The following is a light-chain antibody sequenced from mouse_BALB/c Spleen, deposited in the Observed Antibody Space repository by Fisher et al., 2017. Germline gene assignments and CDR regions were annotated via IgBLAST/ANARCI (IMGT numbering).Light chain of an antibody. CDR3: QQYSGYPLT. Sequence: IVLTQTPAIMSASPGEKVTMTCSASSSVSYMHWFQQKPGTSPKLWIYSTSNLASGVPARFSGSGSGTSYSLTISRMEAEDAATYYCQQYSGYPLTFGGGTKLEIK. V-gene: IGKV4-57*01. J-gene: IGKJ1*01. CDR2: STS. CDR1: SSVSY.